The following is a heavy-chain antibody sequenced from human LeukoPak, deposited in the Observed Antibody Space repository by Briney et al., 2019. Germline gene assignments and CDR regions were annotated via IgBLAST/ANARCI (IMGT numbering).Heavy chain of an antibody. CDR3: TRGHYGR. V-gene: IGHV3-15*01. Sequence: PGGSLRLSCAASGFTFTSAWMNWVRQVPGKGLEWVGHIKPKTDGGTTDYTAPVKGRFTTSRDDSKSTLYLQMDSLKTEDTAVYYCTRGHYGRWGQGTLVTVSS. CDR2: IKPKTDGGTT. J-gene: IGHJ4*02. D-gene: IGHD3-10*01. CDR1: GFTFTSAW.